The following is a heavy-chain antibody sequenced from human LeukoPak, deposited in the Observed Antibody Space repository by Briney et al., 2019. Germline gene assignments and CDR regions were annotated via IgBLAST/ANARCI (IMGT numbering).Heavy chain of an antibody. D-gene: IGHD6-19*01. Sequence: ASVRVSCKASGYTFTSHDINWARQATGQGLEWMGWMNPNSGNTGLAQKFQGRVTMTRDTSITTAYMELSSLRSGDTAIYYCARIGGYGYPLGSGSGWYDYWGQGTLVTVSS. CDR1: GYTFTSHD. CDR2: MNPNSGNT. J-gene: IGHJ4*02. CDR3: ARIGGYGYPLGSGSGWYDY. V-gene: IGHV1-8*01.